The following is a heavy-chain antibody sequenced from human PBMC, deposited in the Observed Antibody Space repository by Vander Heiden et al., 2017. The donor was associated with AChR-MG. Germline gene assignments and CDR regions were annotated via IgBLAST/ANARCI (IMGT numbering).Heavy chain of an antibody. CDR2: IYHSGST. D-gene: IGHD1-26*01. Sequence: QVQLQESGPGLVKPSETLSLTCAVSGSSISSGYYWGWIRQPPGKGLEWIGSIYHSGSTYYNPSLKSRVTISVDTSKNQFSLKLSSVTAADTAVYYCARDLGEWELPNWFDPWGQGTLVTVSS. J-gene: IGHJ5*02. CDR1: GSSISSGYY. V-gene: IGHV4-38-2*02. CDR3: ARDLGEWELPNWFDP.